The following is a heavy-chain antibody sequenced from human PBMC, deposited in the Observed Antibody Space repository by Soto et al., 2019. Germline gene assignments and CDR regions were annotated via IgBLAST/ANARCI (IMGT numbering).Heavy chain of an antibody. J-gene: IGHJ4*02. CDR1: GFTFSSYA. V-gene: IGHV3-23*01. CDR3: ARRGSGSYSDY. D-gene: IGHD1-26*01. Sequence: EVQLLESGGGLVQPGGSLRLSCAASGFTFSSYAMRWVRQAPGKGLEWVSAISGSGGSTDYADSVKGRFTISRDHSKNTLDLQMNSLRAEDTAVYYCARRGSGSYSDYWGQGTLVTVSS. CDR2: ISGSGGST.